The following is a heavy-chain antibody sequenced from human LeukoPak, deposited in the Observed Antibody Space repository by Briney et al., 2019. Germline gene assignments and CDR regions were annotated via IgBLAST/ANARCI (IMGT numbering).Heavy chain of an antibody. CDR3: ARGGKYSYGLWFY. D-gene: IGHD5-18*01. V-gene: IGHV4-34*01. Sequence: SETLSLTCAVYGGSFSGYYWSWIRQPPGKGLEWIGEINHSGSTNYNPSLKSRVTISVDTSKNQFSLKLSSVTAADTAVYYCARGGKYSYGLWFYWGQGTLVTVSS. CDR2: INHSGST. CDR1: GGSFSGYY. J-gene: IGHJ4*02.